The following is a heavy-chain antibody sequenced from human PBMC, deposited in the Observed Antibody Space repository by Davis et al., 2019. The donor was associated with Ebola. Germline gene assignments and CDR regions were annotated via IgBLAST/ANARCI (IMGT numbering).Heavy chain of an antibody. Sequence: GESLKISCAASGFTFSSYSMNWVRQAPGKGLEWVSYISSSSSTIYYADSVKGRFTISRDNAKNSLYLQMNSLRDEDTAVYYCARSKVGALYYFDYWGQGTLVTVSS. CDR3: ARSKVGALYYFDY. CDR1: GFTFSSYS. V-gene: IGHV3-48*02. CDR2: ISSSSSTI. D-gene: IGHD1-26*01. J-gene: IGHJ4*02.